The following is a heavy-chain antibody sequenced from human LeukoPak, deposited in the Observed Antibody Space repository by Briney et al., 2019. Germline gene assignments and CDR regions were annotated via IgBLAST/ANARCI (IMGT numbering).Heavy chain of an antibody. J-gene: IGHJ4*02. D-gene: IGHD6-19*01. V-gene: IGHV4-4*07. CDR1: GGSISSYY. Sequence: SETLSLTCTVSGGSISSYYWSWIRQPAGKGLEWIGRIYTSGSTNYNPSLKSRVTISVDTSKNQFSLKLSSVTAADTAVYYCARVRHSSGWYGIDYWGQGTLVTVSS. CDR3: ARVRHSSGWYGIDY. CDR2: IYTSGST.